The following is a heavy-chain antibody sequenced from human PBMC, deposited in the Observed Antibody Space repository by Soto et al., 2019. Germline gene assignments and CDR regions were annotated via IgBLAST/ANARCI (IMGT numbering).Heavy chain of an antibody. V-gene: IGHV2-5*02. CDR1: GFSLPTDRVG. D-gene: IGHD1-26*01. J-gene: IGHJ4*02. CDR3: AHAYGGRSLY. CDR2: IYWDDSK. Sequence: QITLKESGPTLVKPTQTLTLTCTFSGFSLPTDRVGVGWIRQPPGKALEWLAVIYWDDSKTYSPSLKSRLTSTKDTSKNQVALTMTDMDPVDTATYYCAHAYGGRSLYWGQGTLVTVSS.